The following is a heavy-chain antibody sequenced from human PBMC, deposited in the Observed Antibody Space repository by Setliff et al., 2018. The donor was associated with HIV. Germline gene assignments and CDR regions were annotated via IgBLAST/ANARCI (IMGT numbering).Heavy chain of an antibody. D-gene: IGHD2-15*01. CDR1: GYTFTGYY. CDR3: ARDLDIVVVVAATEYGMDV. Sequence: ASVKVSCKASGYTFTGYYMHWVRQAPGQGLEWMGWINPNSGGTDYAQKFQGRVTMTRDTSISTAYMELSRLRSDDTAVYYCARDLDIVVVVAATEYGMDVWGQGTTVTVSS. J-gene: IGHJ6*02. CDR2: INPNSGGT. V-gene: IGHV1-2*02.